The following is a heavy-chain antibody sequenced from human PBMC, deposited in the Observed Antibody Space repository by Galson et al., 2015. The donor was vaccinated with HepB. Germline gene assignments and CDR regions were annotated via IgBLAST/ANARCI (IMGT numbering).Heavy chain of an antibody. Sequence: SVKVSCKASGYTFTSYGISWVRQAPGQGLEWMGWISAYNGNTNYAQKLQGRVTMTTDTSTSTAYMELRSLRSDDTAVYYCARDRPKPRYYDTPPVDYWGQGTLVTVSS. CDR3: ARDRPKPRYYDTPPVDY. J-gene: IGHJ4*02. V-gene: IGHV1-18*01. CDR1: GYTFTSYG. CDR2: ISAYNGNT. D-gene: IGHD3-22*01.